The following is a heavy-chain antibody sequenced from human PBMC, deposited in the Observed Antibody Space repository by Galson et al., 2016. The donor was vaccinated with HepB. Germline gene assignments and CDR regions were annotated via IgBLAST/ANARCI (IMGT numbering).Heavy chain of an antibody. D-gene: IGHD6-13*01. V-gene: IGHV1-18*01. CDR3: ARDLAAETTDAFDI. CDR1: GGSFSRNA. Sequence: SVKVSCKASGGSFSRNAISWVRQAPGQGLEWMGWISGYNGRAMYAQEFQDRVTLTIDTSTTTASMEVNRLTSDDTAMYYCARDLAAETTDAFDIWGQGTMVTVSS. J-gene: IGHJ3*02. CDR2: ISGYNGRA.